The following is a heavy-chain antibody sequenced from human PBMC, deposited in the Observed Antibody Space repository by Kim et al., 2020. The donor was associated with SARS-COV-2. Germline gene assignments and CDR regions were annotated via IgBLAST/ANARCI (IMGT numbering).Heavy chain of an antibody. D-gene: IGHD3-3*01. Sequence: SETLSLTCTVSGYSISSGYYWGWIRQPPGKGLEWIGSIYHSGSTYYNPSLKSRVTISVDTSKNQFSLKLSSVTAADTAVYYCARGHPFHYDFWRGYHHY. J-gene: IGHJ4*01. CDR3: ARGHPFHYDFWRGYHHY. CDR2: IYHSGST. CDR1: GYSISSGYY. V-gene: IGHV4-38-2*02.